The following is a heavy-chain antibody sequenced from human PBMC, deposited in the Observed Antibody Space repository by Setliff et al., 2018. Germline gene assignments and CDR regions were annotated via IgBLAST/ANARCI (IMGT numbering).Heavy chain of an antibody. V-gene: IGHV3-33*08. D-gene: IGHD5-12*01. CDR1: GFTFSSYA. Sequence: GGSLRLSCAASGFTFSSYAITWVRQAPGKGLEWVAVIWYDGSNKYYADSVKGRFTISRDNAKNSLYLQINSLRAEDTAVYYCARGPARREMATIWVDYWGQGTLVTVSS. CDR3: ARGPARREMATIWVDY. CDR2: IWYDGSNK. J-gene: IGHJ4*02.